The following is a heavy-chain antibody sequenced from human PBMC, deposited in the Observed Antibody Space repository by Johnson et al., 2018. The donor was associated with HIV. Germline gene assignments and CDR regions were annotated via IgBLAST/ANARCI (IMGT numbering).Heavy chain of an antibody. J-gene: IGHJ3*02. D-gene: IGHD5-18*01. Sequence: QVQLVESGGGVVQPGRSLRLSCAASGFTFSSYAMHWVRQAPGKGLEWVAAISYDGSNKYYADSVKGRFTISRDNSKNTMYLQRNSLRAEDTAVYYCAKDLSGYSYGYGAFDIWGQGTMVTVSS. CDR2: ISYDGSNK. V-gene: IGHV3-30-3*01. CDR3: AKDLSGYSYGYGAFDI. CDR1: GFTFSSYA.